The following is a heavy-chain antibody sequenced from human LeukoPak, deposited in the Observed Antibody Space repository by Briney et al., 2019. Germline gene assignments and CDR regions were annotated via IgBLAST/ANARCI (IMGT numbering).Heavy chain of an antibody. CDR3: ARDLYRIVVVPHYFDY. V-gene: IGHV3-7*01. D-gene: IGHD3-22*01. Sequence: GGSLRLSCAASGFTFSSYWMSWVRQAPGKGLAWVANIKQDGSEKYYVDSVKGRFTISRDNAKNSLYLQMNSLRAEDTAVYYCARDLYRIVVVPHYFDYWGQGTLVTVSS. CDR2: IKQDGSEK. J-gene: IGHJ4*02. CDR1: GFTFSSYW.